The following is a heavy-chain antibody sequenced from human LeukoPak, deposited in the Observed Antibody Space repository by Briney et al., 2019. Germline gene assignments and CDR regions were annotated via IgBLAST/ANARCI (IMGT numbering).Heavy chain of an antibody. D-gene: IGHD1-26*01. CDR1: GFTFSSYW. CDR3: AKDSYGLFDY. Sequence: GRSLRLSCAASGFTFSSYWMNWVRQAPGKGLEWVANITQDGSEKYYADSVKGRFTISRDNAKNSLYLQMNSLRAEDTAVYHCAKDSYGLFDYWGQGILVTVSS. V-gene: IGHV3-7*01. J-gene: IGHJ4*02. CDR2: ITQDGSEK.